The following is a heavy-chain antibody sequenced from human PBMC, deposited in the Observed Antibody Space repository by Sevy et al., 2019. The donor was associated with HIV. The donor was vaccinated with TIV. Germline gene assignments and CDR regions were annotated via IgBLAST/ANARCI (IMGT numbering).Heavy chain of an antibody. Sequence: SETLSLTCAVSGGSFSGYSWDWIRQPPGKGLEWIGEVNHSGSTNYNPSLKSRVTISVDTSKNQFSLKRNFVTAADTAVYYCAGGGDGVVPSPIIGLGPWTKYWYFDLWGRGTLVTVSS. CDR2: VNHSGST. J-gene: IGHJ2*01. V-gene: IGHV4-34*01. D-gene: IGHD3-3*01. CDR1: GGSFSGYS. CDR3: AGGGDGVVPSPIIGLGPWTKYWYFDL.